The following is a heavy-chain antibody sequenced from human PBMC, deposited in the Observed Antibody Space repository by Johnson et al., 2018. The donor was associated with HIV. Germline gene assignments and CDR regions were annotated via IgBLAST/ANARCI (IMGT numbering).Heavy chain of an antibody. J-gene: IGHJ3*02. Sequence: QVQLVESGGGVVQPGESLRLACAASGFTFKNSVMHWVRQAPGKGLEWVAVMSYDGSFQDYADSVRGRFTISRDNSRSTLFLEMINLRDEDTAMYYCAKVGLVVAGPLPHAFDIWGQGTLVTVSS. CDR1: GFTFKNSV. D-gene: IGHD6-19*01. CDR3: AKVGLVVAGPLPHAFDI. V-gene: IGHV3-30*01. CDR2: MSYDGSFQ.